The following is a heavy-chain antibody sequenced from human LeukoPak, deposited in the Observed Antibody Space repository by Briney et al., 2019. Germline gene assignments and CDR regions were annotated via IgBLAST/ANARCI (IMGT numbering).Heavy chain of an antibody. Sequence: GASVKVSCKASGYTFTSYGISWVRQAPGQGLEWMGWISAYNGNTNYAQKLQGRVTMTTDTSTNTAYMEVRSLRSDDTAVYYCARGRGSWNGPPGAYYGMDVWGQGTTVTVSS. CDR3: ARGRGSWNGPPGAYYGMDV. CDR2: ISAYNGNT. CDR1: GYTFTSYG. J-gene: IGHJ6*02. D-gene: IGHD2-15*01. V-gene: IGHV1-18*01.